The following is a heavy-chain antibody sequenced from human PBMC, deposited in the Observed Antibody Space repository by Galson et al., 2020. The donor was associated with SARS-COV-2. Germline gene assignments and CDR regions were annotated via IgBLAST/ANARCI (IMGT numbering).Heavy chain of an antibody. CDR2: INAGNGNT. CDR3: ARDGNNAEYDILTGYYSRYYYYMDV. Sequence: ASVKVSCKASGYTFTSYAMHWVRQAPGQRLEWMGWINAGNGNTKYSQKFQGRVTITRDTSASTAYMELSSLRSEDTAVYYCARDGNNAEYDILTGYYSRYYYYMDVWGKGTTVTVSS. V-gene: IGHV1-3*01. J-gene: IGHJ6*03. D-gene: IGHD3-9*01. CDR1: GYTFTSYA.